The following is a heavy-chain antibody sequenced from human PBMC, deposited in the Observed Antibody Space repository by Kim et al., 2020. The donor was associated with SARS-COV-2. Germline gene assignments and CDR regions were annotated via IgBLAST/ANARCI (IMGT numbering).Heavy chain of an antibody. CDR2: T. V-gene: IGHV4-39*01. J-gene: IGHJ5*02. Sequence: TYSNPSLTSRVTISVDTSKNQFSLNRSSVTAADPAVYYCARRFTINWFDPWGQGTLVTVSS. CDR3: ARRFTINWFDP. D-gene: IGHD2-2*01.